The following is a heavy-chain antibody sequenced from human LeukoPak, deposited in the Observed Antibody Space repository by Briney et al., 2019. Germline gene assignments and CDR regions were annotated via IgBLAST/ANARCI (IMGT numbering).Heavy chain of an antibody. CDR2: ISTTGTYK. D-gene: IGHD3-3*01. J-gene: IGHJ3*02. Sequence: PGGSLRLSCAASRFTFSSYTMTWVRQAPGKGLEWVASISTTGTYKSYADSVKGRFTISRDNANNSLYLQMDSLRAEDTAVYYCARGAYYDFWSGSGAFDIWGQGTMVTVSS. CDR1: RFTFSSYT. CDR3: ARGAYYDFWSGSGAFDI. V-gene: IGHV3-21*01.